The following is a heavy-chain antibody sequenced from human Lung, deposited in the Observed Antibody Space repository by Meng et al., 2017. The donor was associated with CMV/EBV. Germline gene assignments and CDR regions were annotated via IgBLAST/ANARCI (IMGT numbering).Heavy chain of an antibody. J-gene: IGHJ4*02. V-gene: IGHV3-7*01. Sequence: SCEASGFTFSSYWMSWVRQAAGKGLEGVANIKQDGSEKDYVDSVKGRFTISRDNAKNSLYLQMNSLRAEDTAVYYCASGLATYYFDYWGQGTLVTVSS. CDR1: GFTFSSYW. CDR3: ASGLATYYFDY. D-gene: IGHD5-12*01. CDR2: IKQDGSEK.